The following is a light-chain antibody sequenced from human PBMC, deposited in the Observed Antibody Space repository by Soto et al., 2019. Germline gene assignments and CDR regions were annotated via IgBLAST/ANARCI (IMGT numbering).Light chain of an antibody. CDR2: GAS. CDR1: QSVSSSY. J-gene: IGKJ4*01. Sequence: EIVLTQSPGTLSLSPGERATLSCRASQSVSSSYLARYQQKPGQAPRLPIYGASSRATGIPHRFSGSGSGTDFTRTFSRLEPEGFAVYYCQQYGSSPLTFGGGTKVEIK. V-gene: IGKV3-20*01. CDR3: QQYGSSPLT.